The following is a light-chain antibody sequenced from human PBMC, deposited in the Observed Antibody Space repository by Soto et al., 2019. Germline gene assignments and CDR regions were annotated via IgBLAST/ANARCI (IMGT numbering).Light chain of an antibody. CDR3: RQYGRSLGFA. J-gene: IGKJ4*01. CDR2: GAS. CDR1: QSVSSNF. V-gene: IGKV3-20*01. Sequence: EIVLKLSPGTLSLSQGERATLSCRASQSVSSNFLAWYQEKPGQAPRLLIHGASSRATGIPDRFSGSGSGTDFTLTISRLEPEDFAVYYCRQYGRSLGFAFGGGTKVVIK.